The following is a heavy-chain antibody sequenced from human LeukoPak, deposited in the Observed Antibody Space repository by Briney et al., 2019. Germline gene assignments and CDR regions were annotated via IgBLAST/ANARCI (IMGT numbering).Heavy chain of an antibody. CDR2: TYYRSKWYN. CDR3: ARVQYYGSGRKSPYYGMDV. V-gene: IGHV6-1*01. Sequence: SQTLSLTCAISGDSVSSNSAAWNWIRQSPSRGLEWLGRTYYRSKWYNDYAVSVKSRITINPDTSKNQFSLQLNSVTPEDTAVYYCARVQYYGSGRKSPYYGMDVWGQGTTVTVSS. J-gene: IGHJ6*02. CDR1: GDSVSSNSAA. D-gene: IGHD3-10*01.